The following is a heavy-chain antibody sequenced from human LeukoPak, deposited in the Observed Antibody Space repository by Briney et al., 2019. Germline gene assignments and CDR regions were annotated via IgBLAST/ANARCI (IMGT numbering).Heavy chain of an antibody. CDR3: AHSSMVRGVMGFDP. D-gene: IGHD3-10*01. J-gene: IGHJ5*02. Sequence: ESGPTLVKPTQTLTLTYTFSGFSLSTSGVGVGWIRQPPGKALEWLALIYWNDDKRYSPSLKSRLTITKDTSKNQVVLTMTNMDPVDTATYYCAHSSMVRGVMGFDPWGQGTLVTVSS. CDR2: IYWNDDK. V-gene: IGHV2-5*01. CDR1: GFSLSTSGVG.